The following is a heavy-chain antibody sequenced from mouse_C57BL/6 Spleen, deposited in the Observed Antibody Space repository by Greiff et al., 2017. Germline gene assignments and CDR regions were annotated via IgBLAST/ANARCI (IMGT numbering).Heavy chain of an antibody. CDR2: IEPNSGST. V-gene: IGHV1-72*01. J-gene: IGHJ3*01. CDR1: GYTFTSYR. D-gene: IGHD2-2*01. Sequence: VQLQQPGAELVKPGASVKLSCKASGYTFTSYRMHWVKQRPGRGLEWIGRIEPNSGSTKYNEKFKSKATLTVNKPSSTAYMQLSSLASEDSAVYYCARGGWGYDDGFAYWGQGTLVTVSA. CDR3: ARGGWGYDDGFAY.